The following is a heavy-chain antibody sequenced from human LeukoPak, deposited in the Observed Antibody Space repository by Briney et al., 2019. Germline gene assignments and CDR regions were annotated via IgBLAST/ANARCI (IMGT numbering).Heavy chain of an antibody. CDR2: IYTSGST. CDR1: GGSISSYY. V-gene: IGHV4-4*07. J-gene: IGHJ4*02. Sequence: ASETLSLTCTVSGGSISSYYWSWIRQPAGKGLEWIGRIYTSGSTNYNPPLKSRVTISVDKSKNQFSLKLSSVTAADTAVYYCAREGYSSSWYYFDYWGQGTLVTVSS. D-gene: IGHD6-13*01. CDR3: AREGYSSSWYYFDY.